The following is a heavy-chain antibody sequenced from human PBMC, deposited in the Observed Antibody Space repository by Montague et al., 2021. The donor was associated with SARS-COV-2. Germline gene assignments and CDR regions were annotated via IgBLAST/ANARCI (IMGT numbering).Heavy chain of an antibody. CDR1: GFTVSSNY. Sequence: SLRLSCAAPGFTVSSNYMSWVRQAPGKGLEWVSVICSGGSTYYADSVKGRFTISRDNSKNTLYLQMNSLRAEDTAVYYCARGGGRDAFDIWGQGTMVTVSS. D-gene: IGHD6-25*01. CDR2: ICSGGST. V-gene: IGHV3-53*05. J-gene: IGHJ3*02. CDR3: ARGGGRDAFDI.